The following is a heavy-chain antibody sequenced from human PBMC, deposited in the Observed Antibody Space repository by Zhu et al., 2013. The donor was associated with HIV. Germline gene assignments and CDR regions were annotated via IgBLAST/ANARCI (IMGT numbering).Heavy chain of an antibody. V-gene: IGHV1-69*01. CDR2: IIPIFGTA. CDR1: GGTFSSYA. CDR3: ARVPDFITMVRGGQYDAFDI. Sequence: QVQLVQSGAEVKKPGSSVKVSCKASGGTFSSYAISWVRQAPGQGLEWMGGIIPIFGTANYAQKFQGRVTITADESTSTAYMELSSLRSEDTAVYYCARVPDFITMVRGGQYDAFDIWGQGTMVTVSS. J-gene: IGHJ3*02. D-gene: IGHD3-10*01.